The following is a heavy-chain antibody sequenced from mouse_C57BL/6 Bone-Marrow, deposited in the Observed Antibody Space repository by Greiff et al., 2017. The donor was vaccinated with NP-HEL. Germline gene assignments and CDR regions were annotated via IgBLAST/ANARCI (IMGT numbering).Heavy chain of an antibody. CDR1: GYTFTDYN. Sequence: VHVKQSGPELVKPGASVKIPCKASGYTFTDYNMDWVKQSHGKSLEWIGDINPNNGGTIYNQKFKGKATLTVDKSSSTAYMELRSLTSEDTAVYYCARYYYGSSSWYFDVWGTGTTVTVSS. D-gene: IGHD1-1*01. CDR2: INPNNGGT. V-gene: IGHV1-18*01. J-gene: IGHJ1*03. CDR3: ARYYYGSSSWYFDV.